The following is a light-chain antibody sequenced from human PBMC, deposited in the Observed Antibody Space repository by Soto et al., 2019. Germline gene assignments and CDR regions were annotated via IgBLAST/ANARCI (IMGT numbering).Light chain of an antibody. CDR1: QSVRSSS. CDR2: GAS. Sequence: EIVLTQSPGTLSLSPGERASLSCRASQSVRSSSLAWYKQKPGQPPRLLIYGASSRATGIPVRFSGSGSGTDFTLTISRLEPEDFAVYFCQQYGDSPDADRWTFGPGTKVEIK. J-gene: IGKJ1*01. CDR3: QQYGDSPDADRWT. V-gene: IGKV3-20*01.